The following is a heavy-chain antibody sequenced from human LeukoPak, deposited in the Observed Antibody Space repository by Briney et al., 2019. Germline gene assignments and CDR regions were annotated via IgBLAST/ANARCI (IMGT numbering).Heavy chain of an antibody. J-gene: IGHJ4*02. Sequence: GGSLRLSCAASGFTFSSYAMHWVRQAPGKGLEWVAVISYDGSNKYYADSVKGRFTISRDNSKNTLYLQMNSLRAEDTAVYYCARESRWLGSLFDYWGQGIVVTVSS. CDR3: ARESRWLGSLFDY. V-gene: IGHV3-30-3*01. D-gene: IGHD6-19*01. CDR2: ISYDGSNK. CDR1: GFTFSSYA.